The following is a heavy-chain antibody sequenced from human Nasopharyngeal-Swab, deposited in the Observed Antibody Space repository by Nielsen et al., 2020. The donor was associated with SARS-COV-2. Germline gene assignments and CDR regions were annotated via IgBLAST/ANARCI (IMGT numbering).Heavy chain of an antibody. CDR3: ASANPTSDIVVVPAAKYYYYYYMDV. Sequence: SVKVSCKASGGTFSSYAISWVRQAPGQGLEWMGGIISIFGTANYAQKFQGRVTITADESTSTAYMELSSLRSEDTAVYYCASANPTSDIVVVPAAKYYYYYYMDVWGKGTTVTVSS. CDR1: GGTFSSYA. D-gene: IGHD2-2*01. CDR2: IISIFGTA. J-gene: IGHJ6*03. V-gene: IGHV1-69*13.